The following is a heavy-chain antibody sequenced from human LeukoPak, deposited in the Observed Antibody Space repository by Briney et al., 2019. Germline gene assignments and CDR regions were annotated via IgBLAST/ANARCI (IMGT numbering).Heavy chain of an antibody. Sequence: SETLSLTCTVSGGSISSYYWSWIRQPPGKGLEWIGYIYYSGSTNYNPSLKSRVTISVDTSKNQFSLKLSSVTAADTAVYYCARIPFYSSSCPLDYWGQGTLVTVSS. CDR2: IYYSGST. D-gene: IGHD6-13*01. CDR3: ARIPFYSSSCPLDY. J-gene: IGHJ4*02. V-gene: IGHV4-59*12. CDR1: GGSISSYY.